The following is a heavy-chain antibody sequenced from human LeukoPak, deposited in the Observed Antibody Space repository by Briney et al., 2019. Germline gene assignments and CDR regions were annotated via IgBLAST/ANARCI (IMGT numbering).Heavy chain of an antibody. J-gene: IGHJ4*02. Sequence: GGSLRLSCAASGFTFSSYAMSWVRQAPGKGLEWVSAISGSGGSPYYADSVKGRFTISRDNSKNTLYLQMNSLRAEDTAVYYCASRIVGATYGYWGQGTLVTVSS. CDR2: ISGSGGSP. D-gene: IGHD1-26*01. CDR3: ASRIVGATYGY. CDR1: GFTFSSYA. V-gene: IGHV3-23*01.